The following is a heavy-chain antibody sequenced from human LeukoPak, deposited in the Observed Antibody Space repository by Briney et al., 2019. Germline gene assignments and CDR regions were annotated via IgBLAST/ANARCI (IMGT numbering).Heavy chain of an antibody. V-gene: IGHV3-30-3*01. D-gene: IGHD3-22*01. CDR2: ISYDGSNK. CDR3: ARDPRSSSGYSSYAFDI. CDR1: GFTFSSYA. J-gene: IGHJ3*02. Sequence: GWSLRLSCAASGFTFSSYAMHWVRQAPGKGLEWVAVISYDGSNKYYADSVKGRFTISRDNAKNSLYLQMNSLRAEDTAVYYCARDPRSSSGYSSYAFDIWGQGTMVTVSS.